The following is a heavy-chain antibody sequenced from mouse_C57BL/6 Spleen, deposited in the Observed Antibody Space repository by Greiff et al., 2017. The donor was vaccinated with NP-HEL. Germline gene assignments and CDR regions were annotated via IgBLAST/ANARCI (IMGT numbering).Heavy chain of an antibody. CDR2: IDPEDGDT. D-gene: IGHD2-1*01. V-gene: IGHV14-1*01. Sequence: EVKLQESGAELVRPGASVKLSCTASGFNIKDYYMHWVKQRPEQGLEWIGRIDPEDGDTEYAPKFQGKATMTADISSNTAYLQLSSLTSEDTAVYYCTLLWSGAYWGQGTLVTVSA. CDR3: TLLWSGAY. J-gene: IGHJ3*01. CDR1: GFNIKDYY.